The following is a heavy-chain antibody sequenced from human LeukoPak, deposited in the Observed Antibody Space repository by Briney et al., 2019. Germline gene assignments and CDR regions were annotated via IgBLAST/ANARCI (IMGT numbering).Heavy chain of an antibody. CDR3: AKAPGQGFGESGWFDP. D-gene: IGHD3-10*01. CDR2: IKQDGSEK. Sequence: LTGGSLRLSCAASGFTFSSYWMSWVRQAPGKGLEWVANIKQDGSEKYYVDSVKGRFTISRDNAKNSLYLQMNSLRAEATAVYYCAKAPGQGFGESGWFDPWGQGTLVTVSS. CDR1: GFTFSSYW. J-gene: IGHJ5*02. V-gene: IGHV3-7*03.